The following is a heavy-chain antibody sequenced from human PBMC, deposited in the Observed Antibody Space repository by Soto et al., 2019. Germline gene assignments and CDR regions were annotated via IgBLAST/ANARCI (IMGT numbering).Heavy chain of an antibody. CDR3: ARARAHGNYVRCHAFDI. D-gene: IGHD1-7*01. Sequence: LFLTCAVHGGFFSGYYWGWVRQPLGKGLAWIGEINHSGSTNYNPSLKSRVTISVDTSKNQFSLKLSSVTAADTAVYYCARARAHGNYVRCHAFDIWGQGTMVTVSS. J-gene: IGHJ3*02. CDR1: GGFFSGYY. V-gene: IGHV4-34*01. CDR2: INHSGST.